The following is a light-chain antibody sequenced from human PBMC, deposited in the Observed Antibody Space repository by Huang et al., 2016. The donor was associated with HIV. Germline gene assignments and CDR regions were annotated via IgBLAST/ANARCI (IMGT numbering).Light chain of an antibody. CDR1: QDISSG. CDR3: QQFNNFPRT. Sequence: AIQLTQSPSSLSASVGDRVTITCRASQDISSGLAWFQQKPGKPLKLLIYGASTLECGVPSRFSGSGSETYFSLTISSLQPEDSATYYCQQFNNFPRTFGGGTRVEIK. V-gene: IGKV1D-13*01. CDR2: GAS. J-gene: IGKJ4*01.